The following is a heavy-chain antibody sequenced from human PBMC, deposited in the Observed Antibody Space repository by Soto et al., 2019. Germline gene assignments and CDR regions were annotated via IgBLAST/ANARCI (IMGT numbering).Heavy chain of an antibody. D-gene: IGHD4-17*01. Sequence: GGSLRLSCAASGFTFSSYGMHWVRQAPGKGLEWVAVIWYDGSNKYYADSVKGRFTISRDNSKNTLYLQMNSLRAEDTAVYYGARDPGELRWYMDVWGKGTTVTVSS. CDR3: ARDPGELRWYMDV. CDR2: IWYDGSNK. J-gene: IGHJ6*03. CDR1: GFTFSSYG. V-gene: IGHV3-33*01.